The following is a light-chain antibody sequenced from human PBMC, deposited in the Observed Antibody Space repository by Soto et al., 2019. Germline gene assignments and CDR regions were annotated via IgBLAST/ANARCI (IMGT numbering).Light chain of an antibody. V-gene: IGKV3-20*01. CDR2: GAS. CDR3: QQYGSSPLT. Sequence: LSVSPGERATLSCRASQSVDSRYLAWYQRRPGQAPRLLIYGASSRATGIPDRFSGSGSGTDFTITISRLEPEDFAVYYCQQYGSSPLTFGGGTKVDIK. CDR1: QSVDSRY. J-gene: IGKJ4*01.